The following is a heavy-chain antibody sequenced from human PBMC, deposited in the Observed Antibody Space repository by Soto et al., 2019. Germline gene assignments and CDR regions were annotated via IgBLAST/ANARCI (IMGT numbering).Heavy chain of an antibody. CDR2: ISSSSSYI. CDR3: ARESGTITMVQGVIRAGGYMDV. V-gene: IGHV3-21*01. J-gene: IGHJ6*03. D-gene: IGHD3-10*01. CDR1: GFTFSSYS. Sequence: GGSLRLSCAASGFTFSSYSMNWVRQAPGKGLEWVSSISSSSSYIYYADSVKGRFTISRDNAKNSLYLQMNSLRAEDTAVYYCARESGTITMVQGVIRAGGYMDVWGKGTTVTVSS.